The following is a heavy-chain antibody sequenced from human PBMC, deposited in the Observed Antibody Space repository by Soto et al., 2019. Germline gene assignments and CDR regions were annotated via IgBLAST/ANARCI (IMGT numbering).Heavy chain of an antibody. CDR1: GGSINSYH. CDR3: ARIGYSYGYFYYGMDV. V-gene: IGHV4-59*01. D-gene: IGHD5-18*01. J-gene: IGHJ6*02. Sequence: LSLTCTVSGGSINSYHWTWIRQPPGKGLEWIGYIYYTGSTNYNPSLKSRVTISVDTSKNQFSLNLNSVTAADTAVYYCARIGYSYGYFYYGMDVWGQGTTVTVSS. CDR2: IYYTGST.